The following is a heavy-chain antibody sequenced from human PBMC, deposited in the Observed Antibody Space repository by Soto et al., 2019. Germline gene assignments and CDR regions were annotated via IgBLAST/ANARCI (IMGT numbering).Heavy chain of an antibody. CDR3: ASYYDSSGYYHGPFAY. CDR2: IYPGDSDT. V-gene: IGHV5-51*01. CDR1: GYSFTSYW. J-gene: IGHJ4*02. Sequence: PGESLKISCKGSGYSFTSYWIGWVRQMPGKGLEWMGIIYPGDSDTRYSPSFQGQVTISADKSISTAYLQWSSLKASDTAMYYCASYYDSSGYYHGPFAYWGQGTLVTVSS. D-gene: IGHD3-22*01.